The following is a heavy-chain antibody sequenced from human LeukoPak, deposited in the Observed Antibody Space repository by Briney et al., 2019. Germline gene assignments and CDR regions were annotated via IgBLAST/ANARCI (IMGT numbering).Heavy chain of an antibody. D-gene: IGHD3-9*01. J-gene: IGHJ4*02. CDR3: ARGRSTYYDILTGCLFDY. Sequence: SETLSLTCAVYGGSFSGYYWSWIRQPPGKGLEWIGEINHSGSTNYNPSLKSRVTISVDTSKNQSSLKLSSVTAADTAVYYCARGRSTYYDILTGCLFDYWGQGTLVTVSS. CDR1: GGSFSGYY. V-gene: IGHV4-34*01. CDR2: INHSGST.